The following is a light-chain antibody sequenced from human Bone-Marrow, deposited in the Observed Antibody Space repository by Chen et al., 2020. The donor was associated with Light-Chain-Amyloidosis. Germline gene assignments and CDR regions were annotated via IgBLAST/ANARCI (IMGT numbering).Light chain of an antibody. CDR3: SSYTITNTLV. CDR2: EVT. J-gene: IGLJ1*01. Sequence: QSALTQPASVSGSPGLSITISCTGTSSDVGGDNHVSWYQQHPDKAPKLLIYEVTNRPSWVPARCSGSKSDNTASLTISGLQTEDEADYFCSSYTITNTLVFGSGTRVTVL. CDR1: SSDVGGDNH. V-gene: IGLV2-14*01.